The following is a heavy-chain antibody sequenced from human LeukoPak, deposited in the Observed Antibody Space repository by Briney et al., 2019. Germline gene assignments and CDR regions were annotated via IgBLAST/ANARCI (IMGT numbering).Heavy chain of an antibody. Sequence: GRSLTPSCAASGFTFSSYAMSWVSQPPGKGLEWVPTISSSGGTTYCADPVKGRFTISRDISKNTLYLQMNSLSAEDTAVYYCAKDGMYSSSSSYYFDYWGQGTLVTVSS. J-gene: IGHJ4*02. CDR2: ISSSGGTT. CDR1: GFTFSSYA. D-gene: IGHD6-6*01. CDR3: AKDGMYSSSSSYYFDY. V-gene: IGHV3-23*01.